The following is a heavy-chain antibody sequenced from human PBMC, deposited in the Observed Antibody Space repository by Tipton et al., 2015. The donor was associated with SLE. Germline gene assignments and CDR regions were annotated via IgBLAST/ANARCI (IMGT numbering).Heavy chain of an antibody. CDR3: AKSGRIRDFWDPDSFDY. V-gene: IGHV4-34*12. CDR2: IINGGST. CDR1: RGSFSGYS. Sequence: TLSLTCAVYRGSFSGYSWTWIRQSPGKGLEWIGEIINGGSTNYNPSLKSRVTMSIDTSKNQFSLKLTSVTAADTAVYYCAKSGRIRDFWDPDSFDYWGQGNRVTVSS. D-gene: IGHD3-3*01. J-gene: IGHJ4*02.